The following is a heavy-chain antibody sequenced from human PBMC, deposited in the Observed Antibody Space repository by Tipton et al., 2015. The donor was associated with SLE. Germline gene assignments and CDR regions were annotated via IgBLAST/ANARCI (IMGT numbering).Heavy chain of an antibody. V-gene: IGHV3-21*06. CDR3: ARDPVTTVVTPDWFDP. D-gene: IGHD4-23*01. CDR1: GFTFSSYS. CDR2: ITSSSSYI. Sequence: GSLRLSCAASGFTFSSYSMNWVRQAPGKGLEWVSSITSSSSYIYYADSVKGRFTISRDNAKNSLYLQMNSLRAEDTAVYYCARDPVTTVVTPDWFDPWGQGTLVTVSS. J-gene: IGHJ5*02.